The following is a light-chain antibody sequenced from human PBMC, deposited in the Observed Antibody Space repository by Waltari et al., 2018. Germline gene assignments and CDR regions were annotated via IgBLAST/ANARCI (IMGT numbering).Light chain of an antibody. CDR1: SGHSNYV. Sequence: QLVLTQAPSASASLGASVTLTCTLSSGHSNYVIAWHQQQPEKGPRYLIRLNNDGSNRKGDGIPDRFSGSRSGAECYPTISSPQSEDEADYYCQTWGTGVVVFGGGTKLTVL. J-gene: IGLJ3*02. CDR3: QTWGTGVVV. CDR2: LNNDGSN. V-gene: IGLV4-69*01.